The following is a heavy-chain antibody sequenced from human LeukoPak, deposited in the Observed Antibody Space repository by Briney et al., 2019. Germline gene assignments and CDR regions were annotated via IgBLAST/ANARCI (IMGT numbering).Heavy chain of an antibody. CDR1: GGTFSNYA. D-gene: IGHD4-17*01. J-gene: IGHJ4*02. CDR2: IIPIFDTP. CDR3: ARAVQVTTGGLFDY. Sequence: AASVKVSCKASGGTFSNYAISWVRQAPGQGLEWMGGIIPIFDTPNFAQKFQGRVTITADKSTSTAYMGLSRLRSEDTAVYYCARAVQVTTGGLFDYWGQGTLVTVSS. V-gene: IGHV1-69*06.